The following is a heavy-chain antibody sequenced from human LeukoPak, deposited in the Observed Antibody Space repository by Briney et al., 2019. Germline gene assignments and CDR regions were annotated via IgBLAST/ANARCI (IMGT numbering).Heavy chain of an antibody. CDR1: GFTFSSYG. CDR3: AKGKYGYENLYYFDY. D-gene: IGHD5-12*01. V-gene: IGHV3-30*18. Sequence: GRSLRLSCAASGFTFSSYGMHWVRQAPGKGLEWVAVISYDGSNKYYADSVKGRFTISRDNSKNTLYLQMNSLRAEDTAVYYCAKGKYGYENLYYFDYWGQGTLVTVSS. CDR2: ISYDGSNK. J-gene: IGHJ4*02.